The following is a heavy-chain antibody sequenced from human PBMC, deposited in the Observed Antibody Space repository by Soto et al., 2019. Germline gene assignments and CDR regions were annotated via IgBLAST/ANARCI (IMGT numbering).Heavy chain of an antibody. Sequence: LRLSCAASGFTFSNAFMSWVRQAPGKGLEWVGRIKSKTDGGTTDYAAPVKGRFTISRDDSKNTLYLQMNSLKTEDTAVYYCTCLNVIGYYYYYGMDVWGQGTTVTVSS. J-gene: IGHJ6*02. V-gene: IGHV3-15*01. CDR1: GFTFSNAF. CDR3: TCLNVIGYYYYYGMDV. CDR2: IKSKTDGGTT. D-gene: IGHD3-16*02.